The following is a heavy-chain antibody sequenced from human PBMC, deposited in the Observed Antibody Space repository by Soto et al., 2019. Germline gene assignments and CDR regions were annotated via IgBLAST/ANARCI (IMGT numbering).Heavy chain of an antibody. V-gene: IGHV3-53*01. CDR2: IYTGGST. Sequence: EVQLVESGGGLIKPGGSLRLSCAASGFTVSSNYMSWVRQAPGKGLEWVSVIYTGGSTDYADSVLGRFTISRDISKNKLYLQLNSLRADDTAGYYCARRRDTTMAHDCCYIWGHGTMVTVSS. CDR3: ARRRDTTMAHDCCYI. D-gene: IGHD5-18*01. J-gene: IGHJ3*02. CDR1: GFTVSSNY.